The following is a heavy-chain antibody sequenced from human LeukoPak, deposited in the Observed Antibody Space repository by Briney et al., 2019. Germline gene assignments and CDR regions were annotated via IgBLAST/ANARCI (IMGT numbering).Heavy chain of an antibody. J-gene: IGHJ3*02. D-gene: IGHD3-16*01. Sequence: PSETLSLTCTVSGGSISSSSYYWGWIRQPPGKGLEWIGSIYYSGSTYYNPSLKSRVTISVETSKNQFSLKLSSVTAADTAVYYCARGGGLLRAFDIWGQGTMVTVSS. CDR2: IYYSGST. CDR1: GGSISSSSYY. CDR3: ARGGGLLRAFDI. V-gene: IGHV4-39*01.